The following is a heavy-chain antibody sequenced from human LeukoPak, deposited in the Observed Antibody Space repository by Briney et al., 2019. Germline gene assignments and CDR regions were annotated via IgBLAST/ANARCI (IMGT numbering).Heavy chain of an antibody. D-gene: IGHD6-19*01. V-gene: IGHV3-21*01. Sequence: GSLRLSCAASGFSFSSYGMNWVRQAPGKGLEWVSSISSSTSYIYYADSVKGRFTISRDNAKNSLYLQMNSLRAEDTAVYYCAGEGSGWYDNYWGQGTLVTVSS. CDR3: AGEGSGWYDNY. CDR1: GFSFSSYG. J-gene: IGHJ4*02. CDR2: ISSSTSYI.